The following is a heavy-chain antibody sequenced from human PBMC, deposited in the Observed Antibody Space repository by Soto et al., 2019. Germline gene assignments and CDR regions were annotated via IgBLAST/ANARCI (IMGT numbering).Heavy chain of an antibody. CDR3: ARSSIVATRPYYYYYMDV. V-gene: IGHV1-2*04. CDR1: GYTFTGYY. CDR2: INPNSGGT. J-gene: IGHJ6*03. D-gene: IGHD5-12*01. Sequence: GASVKVSCKASGYTFTGYYMHWVRQAPGQGLEWMGWINPNSGGTNYAQKFQGWVTMTRDTSISTAYMELSRLRSDDTAAYYCARSSIVATRPYYYYYMDVWGKGTAVTVSS.